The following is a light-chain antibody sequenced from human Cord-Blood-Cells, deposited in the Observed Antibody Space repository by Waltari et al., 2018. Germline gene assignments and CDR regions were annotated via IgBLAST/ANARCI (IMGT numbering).Light chain of an antibody. CDR3: SSYTSSSRV. Sequence: QSALTQPASVSGSPGQSITISCTGPSSDVGGYNYVSCYQQHPAKAPKLMIYDVSKRPSGVSNRFSGPTSGNTASLTISGLQAEDEADYYCSSYTSSSRVFGGGTKLTVL. CDR1: SSDVGGYNY. V-gene: IGLV2-14*01. J-gene: IGLJ3*02. CDR2: DVS.